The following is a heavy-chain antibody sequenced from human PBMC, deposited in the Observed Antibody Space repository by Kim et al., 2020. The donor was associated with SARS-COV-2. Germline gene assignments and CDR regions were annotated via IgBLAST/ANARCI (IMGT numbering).Heavy chain of an antibody. CDR1: GGSISSGDYY. J-gene: IGHJ4*02. CDR2: IYYSGST. D-gene: IGHD3-22*01. Sequence: SETLSLTCTVSGGSISSGDYYWSWIRQPPGKGLEWIGYIYYSGSTYYNPSLKSRVTISVDTSKNQFSLKLSSVTAADTAVYYCARGGWYYYDSSDQPAVDYWGQGTLVTVSS. CDR3: ARGGWYYYDSSDQPAVDY. V-gene: IGHV4-30-4*01.